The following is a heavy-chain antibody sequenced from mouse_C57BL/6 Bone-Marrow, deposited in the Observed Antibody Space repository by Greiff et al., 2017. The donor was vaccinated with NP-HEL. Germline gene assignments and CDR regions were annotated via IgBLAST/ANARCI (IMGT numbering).Heavy chain of an antibody. J-gene: IGHJ2*01. CDR3: TRSGSGYYFDY. CDR2: IDPETGGT. V-gene: IGHV1-15*01. CDR1: GYTFTDYE. Sequence: VKLVESGAELVRPGASVTLSCKASGYTFTDYEMHWVKQTPVHGLEWIGAIDPETGGTAYNQKFKGKAILTAYKSSSTAYMELRSLTSEDSAVYYCTRSGSGYYFDYWGQGTTLTVSS. D-gene: IGHD3-2*02.